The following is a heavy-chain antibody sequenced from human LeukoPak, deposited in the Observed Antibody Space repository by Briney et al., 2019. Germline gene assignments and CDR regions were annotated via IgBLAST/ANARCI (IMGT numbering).Heavy chain of an antibody. CDR2: INPTGGST. J-gene: IGHJ6*02. Sequence: ASVKVSCKASGYTFPSYFMHWVRQAPGQGLEWMGIINPTGGSTTYAQKFQGRVTMTRDTSTSTAYMELRSLRSDDTAVYYCARAPSDGMDVWGQGTTVTVSS. V-gene: IGHV1-46*01. CDR1: GYTFPSYF. CDR3: ARAPSDGMDV.